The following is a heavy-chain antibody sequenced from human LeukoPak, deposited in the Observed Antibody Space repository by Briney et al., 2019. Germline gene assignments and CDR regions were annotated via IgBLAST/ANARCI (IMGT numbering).Heavy chain of an antibody. D-gene: IGHD2-2*01. CDR3: ARGVVVPAATSYYYYMDV. V-gene: IGHV1-69*01. CDR2: IIPIFGTA. CDR1: GGTFSSYA. J-gene: IGHJ6*03. Sequence: SVKVSCKASGGTFSSYAISWVRQAPGQGLEWMGGIIPIFGTANYAQKFQGRVTITADESTSTAYMELSSLRSEDTAVYYCARGVVVPAATSYYYYMDVWGKGTTVTVSS.